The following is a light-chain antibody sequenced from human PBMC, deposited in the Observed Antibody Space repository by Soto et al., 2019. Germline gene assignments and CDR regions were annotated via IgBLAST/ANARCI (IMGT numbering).Light chain of an antibody. CDR2: GAS. CDR3: QRYNNWPLT. CDR1: QGIGST. J-gene: IGKJ4*01. V-gene: IGKV3-15*01. Sequence: EIGMTQSPATLSVSPGERATLSCRASQGIGSTLAWYQQKPGQTPRLLIYGASTRATGVPARFSGSGSGTEFTLTINSLQSEDFAVYYCQRYNNWPLTFGGGTKVDIK.